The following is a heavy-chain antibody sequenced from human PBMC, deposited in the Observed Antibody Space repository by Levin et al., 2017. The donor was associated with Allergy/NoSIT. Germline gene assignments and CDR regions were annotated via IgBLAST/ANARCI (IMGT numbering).Heavy chain of an antibody. D-gene: IGHD1-26*01. CDR1: GGSMNNRY. J-gene: IGHJ4*02. CDR2: IYSSGST. Sequence: KASETLSLTCTISGGSMNNRYWSWIRQPAGKALEWVGRIYSSGSTDYNPSLKSRVTMSVDTSKDQFSLKLTSVTAADTALYYCARDVTVGATAAFDYWGQGTQVTVSS. V-gene: IGHV4-4*07. CDR3: ARDVTVGATAAFDY.